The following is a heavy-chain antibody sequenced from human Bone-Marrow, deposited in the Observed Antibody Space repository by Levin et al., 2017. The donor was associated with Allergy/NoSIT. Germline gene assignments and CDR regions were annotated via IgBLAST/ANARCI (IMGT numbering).Heavy chain of an antibody. V-gene: IGHV4-31*03. CDR1: GGSIRSAGYH. J-gene: IGHJ4*02. D-gene: IGHD1-1*01. CDR3: ARLDGYSFDY. Sequence: SQTLSLPCPVSGGSIRSAGYHWTWLRQYPGKGLEWIGYISYRGSTYFNPSLKSRLTISIDTSEQHFSLNLTSVSAADTAIYYCARLDGYSFDYWGQGALVTVSS. CDR2: ISYRGST.